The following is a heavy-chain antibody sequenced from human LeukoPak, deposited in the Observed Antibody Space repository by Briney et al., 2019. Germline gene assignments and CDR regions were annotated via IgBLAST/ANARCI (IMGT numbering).Heavy chain of an antibody. CDR3: ARVNQEDYYDSSGYYSPFGF. J-gene: IGHJ4*02. CDR2: ISHRGRT. V-gene: IGHV4-30-2*01. Sequence: PSQTLSLTCTVSDGSITTDDYFWSWIRQPPGKGLEWIGYISHRGRTYSNPSLESRLTMSVDRSQNQFFLKLSSVTAADTAVYYCARVNQEDYYDSSGYYSPFGFWGQGTLVTVSS. D-gene: IGHD3-22*01. CDR1: DGSITTDDYF.